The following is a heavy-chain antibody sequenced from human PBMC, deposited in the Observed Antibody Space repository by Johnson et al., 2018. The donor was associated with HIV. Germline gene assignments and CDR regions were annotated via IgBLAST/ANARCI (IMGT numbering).Heavy chain of an antibody. J-gene: IGHJ3*02. D-gene: IGHD2-15*01. CDR2: ISGSGGST. CDR1: GFTFSSYA. CDR3: AKNRLPDAGDAFDI. Sequence: EKLVESGGGLVQPGGSLRLSCAASGFTFSSYAMSWVRQAPGKGLEWVSAISGSGGSTYYADSGTGRLTIPRDNSKNTLYPQMNSLRAEDTAVYYCAKNRLPDAGDAFDIWGQGTMVTVSS. V-gene: IGHV3-23*04.